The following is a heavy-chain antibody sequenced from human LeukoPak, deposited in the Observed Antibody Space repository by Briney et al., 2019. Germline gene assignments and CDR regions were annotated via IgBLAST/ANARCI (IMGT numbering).Heavy chain of an antibody. V-gene: IGHV4-39*07. CDR3: ARDYYDSSGYYDDAFDI. J-gene: IGHJ3*02. Sequence: PSETLSLTCTVSGGSISSSSYYWGWIRQPPGKGLEWIGSIYYSGSTYCNPSLKSRVTISVDTSKNQFSLKLSSVTAADTAVYYCARDYYDSSGYYDDAFDIWGQGTMVTVSS. D-gene: IGHD3-22*01. CDR2: IYYSGST. CDR1: GGSISSSSYY.